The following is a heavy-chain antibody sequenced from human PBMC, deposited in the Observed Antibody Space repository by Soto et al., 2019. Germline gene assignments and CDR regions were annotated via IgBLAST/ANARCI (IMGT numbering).Heavy chain of an antibody. V-gene: IGHV3-23*01. CDR1: GFSFSSFA. CDR2: ISGSGGST. CDR3: AKTEGAMIYVICVYRLDV. Sequence: GGSLRLSCAACGFSFSSFAMNWVRQAPGKGLEWVSIISGSGGSTFYADSGKGRFTISRDNYNSPLYLQTDSLSADGTAVYYCAKTEGAMIYVICVYRLDVWGPGTPVTVPS. J-gene: IGHJ6*01. D-gene: IGHD3-10*02.